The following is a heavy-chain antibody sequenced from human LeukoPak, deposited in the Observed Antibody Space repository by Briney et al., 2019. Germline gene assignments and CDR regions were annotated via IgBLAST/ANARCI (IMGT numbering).Heavy chain of an antibody. CDR1: GFTFSSYA. CDR3: ARDTRGIAAAGTFTLFDY. CDR2: ISYDGSNK. J-gene: IGHJ4*02. Sequence: GGSLRLSCAASGFTFSSYAMHWVRQAPGKGLEWVAVISYDGSNKYYADSVKGRFTISRDNSKNTLYLQMNSLRAEDTAVYYCARDTRGIAAAGTFTLFDYWGQGTLVTVSS. V-gene: IGHV3-30*04. D-gene: IGHD6-13*01.